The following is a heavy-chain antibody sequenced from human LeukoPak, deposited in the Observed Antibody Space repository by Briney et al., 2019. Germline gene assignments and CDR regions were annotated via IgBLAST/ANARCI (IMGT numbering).Heavy chain of an antibody. D-gene: IGHD3-22*01. V-gene: IGHV5-51*01. Sequence: GESLKISCKGSGYSFTSYWIGWVRQMPGKGLEWMGIIHPGDSDTRYSPSFQGQVTISADKSISTAYLQWSSLKASDTAMYYCARLTYYYDSSGYYTTPPNYYFDYWGQGTLVTVSS. J-gene: IGHJ4*02. CDR1: GYSFTSYW. CDR2: IHPGDSDT. CDR3: ARLTYYYDSSGYYTTPPNYYFDY.